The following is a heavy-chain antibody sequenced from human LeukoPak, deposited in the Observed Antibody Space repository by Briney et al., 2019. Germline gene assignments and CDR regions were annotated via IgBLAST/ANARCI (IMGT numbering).Heavy chain of an antibody. CDR1: GFTVSSNY. D-gene: IGHD3-10*01. V-gene: IGHV3-53*01. CDR2: IYSGGST. CDR3: ARTRRMVRGVITYFDY. J-gene: IGHJ4*02. Sequence: GGSLRLSCAASGFTVSSNYMSWVRQAPGKGLEWVSVIYSGGSTYYADSVKGRFTISRDNSKNTLYLQINSLRAEDTAVYYCARTRRMVRGVITYFDYWGQGTLVTVSS.